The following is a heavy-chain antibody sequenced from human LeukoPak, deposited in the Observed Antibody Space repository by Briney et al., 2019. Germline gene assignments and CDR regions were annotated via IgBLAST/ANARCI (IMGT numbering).Heavy chain of an antibody. CDR2: INSDGSDT. V-gene: IGHV3-74*01. D-gene: IGHD3-10*01. J-gene: IGHJ4*02. CDR3: ARGFRDY. CDR1: GFTFSSCW. Sequence: GGSLRLSCGASGFTFSSCWMHWVRQAPGEGLEWVARINSDGSDTGYADSVKGRFTVARDNAENTLYLHMNSLRAEDTAVYYCARGFRDYWGQGTLVAVSS.